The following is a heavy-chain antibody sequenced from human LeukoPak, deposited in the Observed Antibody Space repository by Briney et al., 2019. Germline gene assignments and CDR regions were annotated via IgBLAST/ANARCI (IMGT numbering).Heavy chain of an antibody. D-gene: IGHD1-20*01. Sequence: PSETLSLTCTVSGGSVSSGSYYWSWIRQPPGKGLEWIGYIYYSGSTNYNPSLKSRVTISVDTSKNQFSLKLSSVTAADTAVYYCAREIITGTRAFDYWGQGTLVTVSS. CDR3: AREIITGTRAFDY. CDR2: IYYSGST. J-gene: IGHJ4*02. CDR1: GGSVSSGSYY. V-gene: IGHV4-61*01.